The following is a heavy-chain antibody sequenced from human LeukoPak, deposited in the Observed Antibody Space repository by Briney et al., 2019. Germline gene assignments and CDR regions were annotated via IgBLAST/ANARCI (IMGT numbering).Heavy chain of an antibody. CDR3: ARGYDTLGAFDI. CDR1: GGSISSYY. J-gene: IGHJ3*02. V-gene: IGHV4-59*01. Sequence: PSETLSLTCTVSGGSISSYYWSWIRQPPGKGLEWIGYIYYSGSTNYNPSLKSRVTISVDTSKNQYSLKLSSVTAADTAVYYCARGYDTLGAFDIWRQGTMVTVSS. CDR2: IYYSGST. D-gene: IGHD3-3*01.